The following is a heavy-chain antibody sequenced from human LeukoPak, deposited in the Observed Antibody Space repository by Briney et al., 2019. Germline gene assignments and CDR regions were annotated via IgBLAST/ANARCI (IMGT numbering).Heavy chain of an antibody. D-gene: IGHD2-2*01. CDR1: GFTFSSYG. CDR3: AKDLAGIVVVPTYAFDI. J-gene: IGHJ3*02. Sequence: GGSLRLSCAASGFTFSSYGMHWVRQAPGKGLEWVAFIRYDGSNKYYADSVKGRFTISRDNSKNTLYLQMNSLRAEDTAVYYCAKDLAGIVVVPTYAFDIWGQGTMVTVSS. V-gene: IGHV3-30*02. CDR2: IRYDGSNK.